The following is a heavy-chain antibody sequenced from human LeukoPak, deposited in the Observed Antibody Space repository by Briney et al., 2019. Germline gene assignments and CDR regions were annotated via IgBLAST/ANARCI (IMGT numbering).Heavy chain of an antibody. J-gene: IGHJ6*02. V-gene: IGHV4-30-4*08. CDR3: ARRLTIFGVVHGMDV. CDR2: ISYNGIP. Sequence: SQTLSLTCTVSGDSISSGGYFWTWIRQCPGKDLEWIGYISYNGIPYYSPSLDSRITISVDTSKNQFSLKLSSVTAADTAVYYCARRLTIFGVVHGMDVWGQGTTVTVSS. D-gene: IGHD3-3*01. CDR1: GDSISSGGYF.